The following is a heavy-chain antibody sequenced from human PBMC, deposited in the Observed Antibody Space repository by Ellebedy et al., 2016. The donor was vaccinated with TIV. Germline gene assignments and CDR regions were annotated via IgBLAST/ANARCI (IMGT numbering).Heavy chain of an antibody. V-gene: IGHV3-23*01. J-gene: IGHJ6*02. CDR1: GFTFSTYA. CDR3: AKSTIVDRRRYGLDF. Sequence: GESLKISCAASGFTFSTYAMSWVRQAPGKGLEWVSGVNIGGDYTYYAGYVRGRFTISRDTSKTLLYLRMDGLRAEDTAVDHCAKSTIVDRRRYGLDFWGQGTTVTVSS. D-gene: IGHD2-2*01. CDR2: VNIGGDYT.